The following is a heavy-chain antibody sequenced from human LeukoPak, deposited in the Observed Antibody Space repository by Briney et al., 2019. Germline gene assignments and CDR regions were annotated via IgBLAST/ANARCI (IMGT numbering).Heavy chain of an antibody. CDR1: GYTFTSYD. V-gene: IGHV1-8*01. D-gene: IGHD3-3*01. J-gene: IGHJ3*02. CDR3: ARGLLNYDFWSGYYTSAFDI. CDR2: MNTNSGNT. Sequence: SVKVSCKASGYTFTSYDINWVRQATGQGLEWMGWMNTNSGNTGYAQKFQGRVTMTRNTSISTAYMELSSLRSEDTAVYYCARGLLNYDFWSGYYTSAFDIWGQGTMVTVSS.